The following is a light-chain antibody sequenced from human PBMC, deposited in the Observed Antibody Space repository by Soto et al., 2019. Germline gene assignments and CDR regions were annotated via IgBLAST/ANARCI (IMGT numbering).Light chain of an antibody. Sequence: IVMTQSPATLSVSPGETASLSCRASQSVFSSLAWYQQRPGQAPRLLIYGSATRATGIPDRFSGSGSGTEFTLTISSLQSEDSAVYYCQQYHSWPAFGQGTKVDIK. CDR3: QQYHSWPA. CDR2: GSA. V-gene: IGKV3-15*01. CDR1: QSVFSS. J-gene: IGKJ1*01.